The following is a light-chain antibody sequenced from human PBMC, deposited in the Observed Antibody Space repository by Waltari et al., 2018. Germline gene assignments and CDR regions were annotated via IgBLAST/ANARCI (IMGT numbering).Light chain of an antibody. CDR1: SMDVGGTNS. CDR2: DVS. Sequence: QSALTQPASVSGSPGPSITISCSGTSMDVGGTNSLYWYHQHPVKAPKLMIYDVSKRPSGVSNRFSGSKSGNTASLTISGLQAEDEADYYCSSYTSSSTFVFGTGTKVTVL. CDR3: SSYTSSSTFV. V-gene: IGLV2-14*01. J-gene: IGLJ1*01.